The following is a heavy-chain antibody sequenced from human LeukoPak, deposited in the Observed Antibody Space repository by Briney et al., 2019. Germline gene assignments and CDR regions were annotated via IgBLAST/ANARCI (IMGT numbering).Heavy chain of an antibody. Sequence: PGGSLRLSCAASGFTFSSHEMNWVRQAPGKGLEWVSYITSSGSTIYYAESVKGRFTTSRDNAKSSLYLQMSSLRAEDTAVYYCARGSSWSYDYWGRGTLVTVSS. D-gene: IGHD6-13*01. CDR3: ARGSSWSYDY. V-gene: IGHV3-48*03. CDR1: GFTFSSHE. CDR2: ITSSGSTI. J-gene: IGHJ4*02.